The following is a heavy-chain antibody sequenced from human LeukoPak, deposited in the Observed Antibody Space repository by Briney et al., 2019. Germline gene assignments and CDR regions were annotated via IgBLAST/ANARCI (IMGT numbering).Heavy chain of an antibody. CDR3: ARGASCGGDCYWEDYYYYGTDV. D-gene: IGHD2-21*02. CDR2: IYHSGST. J-gene: IGHJ6*02. CDR1: GYSISSGYY. Sequence: SETLSLTCTVSGYSISSGYYWGWIRQPPGKGLEWIGSIYHSGSTYYNPSLKSRVTISVNSSKNQFSLKLSSVTAADTAVYYCARGASCGGDCYWEDYYYYGTDVWGQGTTVTVSS. V-gene: IGHV4-38-2*02.